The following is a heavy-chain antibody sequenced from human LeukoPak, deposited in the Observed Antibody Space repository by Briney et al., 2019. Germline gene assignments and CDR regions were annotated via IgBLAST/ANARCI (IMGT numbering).Heavy chain of an antibody. D-gene: IGHD5-24*01. CDR1: GFAFRNAW. Sequence: SGGSLRLSCAASGFAFRNAWMNWVRQAPGKGLEWVGRIKSKSDGEKTDYAAAVKGRFTISRDDSENTLYLQMDSLKIEDTGLYYCTFRLYRDDNYYGMDVWGQGTTVVVSS. V-gene: IGHV3-15*01. J-gene: IGHJ6*02. CDR2: IKSKSDGEKT. CDR3: TFRLYRDDNYYGMDV.